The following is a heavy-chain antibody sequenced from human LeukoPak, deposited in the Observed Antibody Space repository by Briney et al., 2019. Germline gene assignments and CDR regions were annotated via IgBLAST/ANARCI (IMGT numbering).Heavy chain of an antibody. V-gene: IGHV3-64D*06. Sequence: VKPGGSLRLSCAASGFTFSSYSMNWVRQAPGKGLEYVSVISSNGGSTYYADSVKGRFTISRDNSKDTLYLQMSSLRTEDTAVYYCVKGTTREFGGVDYWGQGTLVTVSS. CDR2: ISSNGGST. D-gene: IGHD3-16*01. CDR3: VKGTTREFGGVDY. CDR1: GFTFSSYS. J-gene: IGHJ4*02.